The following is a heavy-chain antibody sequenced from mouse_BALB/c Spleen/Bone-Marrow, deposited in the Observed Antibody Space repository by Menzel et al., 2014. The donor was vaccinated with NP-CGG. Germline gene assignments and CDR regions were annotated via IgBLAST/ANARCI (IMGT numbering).Heavy chain of an antibody. V-gene: IGHV4-1*02. J-gene: IGHJ1*01. Sequence: EVQLVESGGGLVQPGGSLKLSCAASGFDLSRFWMSWVRQAPGKGLEWIGEINPGSSTINYTPSLKDKFIISRDNAKNTLYLQMSKVRSEDTALYYCARLNYYGNLFVWGAGTTVTVSS. CDR2: INPGSSTI. D-gene: IGHD1-1*01. CDR1: GFDLSRFW. CDR3: ARLNYYGNLFV.